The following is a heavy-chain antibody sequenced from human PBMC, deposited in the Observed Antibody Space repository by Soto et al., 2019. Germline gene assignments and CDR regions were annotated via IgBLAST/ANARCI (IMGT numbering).Heavy chain of an antibody. CDR1: GGSFSGYY. CDR3: ARGGGNRIAAHEELYYYYYMDV. CDR2: INHSGST. D-gene: IGHD6-13*01. Sequence: SETLSLTCAVYGGSFSGYYWSWIRQPPGKGLEWIGEINHSGSTNYNPSLKSPVNISVDKSKNQFSLKLSSVTAADTAVYYCARGGGNRIAAHEELYYYYYMDVWGKGTTVTVSS. J-gene: IGHJ6*03. V-gene: IGHV4-34*01.